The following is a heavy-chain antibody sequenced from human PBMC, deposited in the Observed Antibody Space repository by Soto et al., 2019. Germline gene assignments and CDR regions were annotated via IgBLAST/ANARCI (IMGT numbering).Heavy chain of an antibody. V-gene: IGHV4-34*01. J-gene: IGHJ6*02. CDR1: GGSFSGYY. CDR2: INHSGST. Sequence: SETLSLTCAVYGGSFSGYYWSWIRQPPGKGLEWIGEINHSGSTNYNPSLKSRVTISVDTSKNQFSLKLSSVTAADTAVYYCAGLIGRTTRLWYYYYGMDVWRQRTTVTVSS. CDR3: AGLIGRTTRLWYYYYGMDV. D-gene: IGHD1-7*01.